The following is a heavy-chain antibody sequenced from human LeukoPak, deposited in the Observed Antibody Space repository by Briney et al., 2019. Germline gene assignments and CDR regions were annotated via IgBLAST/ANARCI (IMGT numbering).Heavy chain of an antibody. Sequence: PSETLSLTCTVSGGSVSSNSDYWSWIRQPPGKGLEWIGYIYHSGPTNYNPSLKSRVSISIDTSKNEFSLKLNSVTAVDTAVYYCARVLFYPYYSFDYWGQGALVTVSS. J-gene: IGHJ4*02. CDR3: ARVLFYPYYSFDY. CDR1: GGSVSSNSDY. V-gene: IGHV4-61*01. CDR2: IYHSGPT. D-gene: IGHD1-26*01.